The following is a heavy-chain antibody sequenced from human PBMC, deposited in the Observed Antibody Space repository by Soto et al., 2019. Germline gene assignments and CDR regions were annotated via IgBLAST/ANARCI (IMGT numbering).Heavy chain of an antibody. D-gene: IGHD2-8*02. CDR2: IFSNDEK. CDR3: ARIRDTGVRYYYSGMDV. V-gene: IGHV2-26*01. CDR1: GFSLSNARMG. J-gene: IGHJ6*02. Sequence: QVTLKESGPVLVKPTETLTLTCTVSGFSLSNARMGVRWIRQPPGKAPEWLAHIFSNDEKSYSTSLRSRLSISKATSKSQVVLNMVKMDPVDTATYYCARIRDTGVRYYYSGMDVWGQGTTVTVSS.